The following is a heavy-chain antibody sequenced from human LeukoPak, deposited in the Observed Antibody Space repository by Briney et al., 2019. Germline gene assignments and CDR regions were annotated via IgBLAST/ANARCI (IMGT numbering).Heavy chain of an antibody. CDR3: AGQEGGIAARRYDY. CDR2: IHYTGNT. Sequence: SETLSLTCTVSGGSISSSTCFWGWIRQPPGKGLEWIGNIHYTGNTYYKPSLKSRVTMLLDTSKKQFSLQLSSVTAADTAVYYCAGQEGGIAARRYDYWGQGTLVTVSS. V-gene: IGHV4-39*01. CDR1: GGSISSSTCF. D-gene: IGHD6-6*01. J-gene: IGHJ4*02.